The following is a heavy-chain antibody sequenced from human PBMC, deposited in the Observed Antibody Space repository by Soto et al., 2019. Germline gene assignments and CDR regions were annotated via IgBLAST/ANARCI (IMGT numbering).Heavy chain of an antibody. Sequence: SETLSLTCTGSGGSISSGGYYWSWIRQHPGKGLEWIGYIYYNGSPYYNPSLKSRVSISIDTSENQFSLELRSVTAADTAVYYCARQNPYIIGSYYFDFWGQGTLVTVSS. CDR2: IYYNGSP. CDR1: GGSISSGGYY. J-gene: IGHJ4*02. V-gene: IGHV4-31*03. D-gene: IGHD6-19*01. CDR3: ARQNPYIIGSYYFDF.